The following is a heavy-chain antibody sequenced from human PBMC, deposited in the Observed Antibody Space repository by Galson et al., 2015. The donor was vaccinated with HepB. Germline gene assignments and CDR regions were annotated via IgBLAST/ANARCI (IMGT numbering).Heavy chain of an antibody. CDR1: GVTIPSYS. CDR3: ARNPASYDYYNMDV. V-gene: IGHV3-48*01. J-gene: IGHJ6*02. Sequence: SLRLSCEASGVTIPSYSMNWVRKAPGKGLEWLAYISAGSAPIYYAASEKGRFPISRDNAKNLQYLHMNSLRGEDTAVYYCARNPASYDYYNMDVWGHGTTVTVSS. CDR2: ISAGSAPI.